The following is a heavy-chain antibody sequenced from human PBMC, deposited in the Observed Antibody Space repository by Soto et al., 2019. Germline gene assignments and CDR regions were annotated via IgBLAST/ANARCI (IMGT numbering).Heavy chain of an antibody. CDR2: ISAYNGNT. Sequence: ASVKVSCKASGYTFTSYGISWVRQAPGQGLEWMGWISAYNGNTNYAQKLQGRVTMTTDTSTSTAYMELRSLRSDDTAVYYCARGSMVRGNYYYGMDVWGQGTTVTVSS. CDR1: GYTFTSYG. CDR3: ARGSMVRGNYYYGMDV. D-gene: IGHD3-10*01. J-gene: IGHJ6*02. V-gene: IGHV1-18*01.